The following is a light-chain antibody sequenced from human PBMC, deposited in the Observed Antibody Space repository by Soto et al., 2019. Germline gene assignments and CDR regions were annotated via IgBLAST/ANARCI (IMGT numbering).Light chain of an antibody. CDR1: QSISNY. Sequence: DIQMTQSPSSLSASVGDRVTITCRARQSISNYLSWYQQKPGKAPKLLIYAASSLQSGVPSRFSGGGSGTDFTLTISSLQPEDFATYYCQQSFSSPQITFGQGTRLEIK. CDR2: AAS. V-gene: IGKV1-39*01. J-gene: IGKJ5*01. CDR3: QQSFSSPQIT.